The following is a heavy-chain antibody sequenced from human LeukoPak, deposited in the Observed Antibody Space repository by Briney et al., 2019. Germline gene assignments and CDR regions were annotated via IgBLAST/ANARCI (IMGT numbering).Heavy chain of an antibody. CDR3: ARGNQLTDCSSTSCPPYYFDY. D-gene: IGHD2-2*01. V-gene: IGHV4-34*01. Sequence: SETLSLTCAVYGGSFSGYYWSWIRQPPGKGLEWIGEINHSGSTNYNPSLKSRVTISVDTSKNQFSLKLSSVTAADTAVYYCARGNQLTDCSSTSCPPYYFDYWGQGTLVTVSS. CDR2: INHSGST. CDR1: GGSFSGYY. J-gene: IGHJ4*02.